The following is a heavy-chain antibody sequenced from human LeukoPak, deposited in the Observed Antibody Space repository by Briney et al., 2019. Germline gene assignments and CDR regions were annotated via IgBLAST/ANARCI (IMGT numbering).Heavy chain of an antibody. V-gene: IGHV1-46*01. Sequence: ASVKVSCKASGYTFTSYYMHWVRQAPGQGLEWMGIINPSGGSTSYAQKFQGRVTMTRDTSTRTVYMELSSLRSEDTAVYYCARFGFDWLIDYWGQGTLVTVSS. CDR2: INPSGGST. CDR1: GYTFTSYY. J-gene: IGHJ4*02. D-gene: IGHD3-9*01. CDR3: ARFGFDWLIDY.